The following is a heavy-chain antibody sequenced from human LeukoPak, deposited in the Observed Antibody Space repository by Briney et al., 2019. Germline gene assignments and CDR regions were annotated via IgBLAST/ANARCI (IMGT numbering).Heavy chain of an antibody. J-gene: IGHJ4*02. V-gene: IGHV4-34*01. CDR1: GGSFSGYY. CDR2: INHSGST. Sequence: PSETLSLTCAVYGGSFSGYYWSWIRQPPGKGLEWIGEINHSGSTNYNPSLKSRVTISVDTSKNQFSLKLSSVTAADTAVYYCARSQDQYSSGWYVRDFDYWGQGTLVTVSS. CDR3: ARSQDQYSSGWYVRDFDY. D-gene: IGHD6-19*01.